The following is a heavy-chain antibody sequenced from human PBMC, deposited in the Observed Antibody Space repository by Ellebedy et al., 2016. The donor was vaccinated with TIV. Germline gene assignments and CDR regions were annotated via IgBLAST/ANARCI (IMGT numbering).Heavy chain of an antibody. Sequence: MPSETLSLTCTVPGGSISSYYWSWIRQPPGKGLEWIGYIYYSGSTNYNPSLKSRVTISVDTSKNQFSLKLSSVTAADTAVYYCARGDDYHSDYWGQGTLVTVSS. CDR3: ARGDDYHSDY. CDR1: GGSISSYY. D-gene: IGHD5-24*01. J-gene: IGHJ4*02. V-gene: IGHV4-59*01. CDR2: IYYSGST.